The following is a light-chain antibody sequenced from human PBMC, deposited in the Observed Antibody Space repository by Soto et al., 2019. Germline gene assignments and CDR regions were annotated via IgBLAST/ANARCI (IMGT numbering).Light chain of an antibody. CDR2: DVS. V-gene: IGLV2-14*03. CDR1: SADIGAFNY. Sequence: QSVLTQPASVSGSPGQSITISCAGTSADIGAFNYVSWYQHHPGKAPKLLIYDVSDRPSGVSTRFSASKSANTASLTIPGLQADDEADYYCSSYSTSSALVFGGGTKLTVL. CDR3: SSYSTSSALV. J-gene: IGLJ2*01.